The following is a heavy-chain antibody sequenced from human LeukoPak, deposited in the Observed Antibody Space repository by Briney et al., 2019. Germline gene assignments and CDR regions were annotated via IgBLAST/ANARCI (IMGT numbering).Heavy chain of an antibody. J-gene: IGHJ5*02. D-gene: IGHD6-13*01. V-gene: IGHV1-69*05. Sequence: SVKVSCKASGGTFSSYAISWVRQAPGQGLEWMGGIIPIFGTANYAQKFQGRVTITTDESTSTAYMELSSLRSEDTAVYYCASRPPNYSSSWSWGQGTLVTVSS. CDR2: IIPIFGTA. CDR3: ASRPPNYSSSWS. CDR1: GGTFSSYA.